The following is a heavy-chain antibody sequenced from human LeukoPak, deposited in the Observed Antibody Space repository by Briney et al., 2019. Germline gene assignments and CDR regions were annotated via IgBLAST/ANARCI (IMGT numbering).Heavy chain of an antibody. CDR2: IYYSGST. Sequence: SETLSLTCTVSGGSISSSSYYWGWIRQPPGKGLEWIGSIYYSGSTDYNPSLKSRVTISVDTSKNQFSLRLSSVTAADTAVYYCARGNTIFGGPWGQGTLVTVSS. V-gene: IGHV4-39*07. CDR3: ARGNTIFGGP. CDR1: GGSISSSSYY. J-gene: IGHJ4*02. D-gene: IGHD3-3*01.